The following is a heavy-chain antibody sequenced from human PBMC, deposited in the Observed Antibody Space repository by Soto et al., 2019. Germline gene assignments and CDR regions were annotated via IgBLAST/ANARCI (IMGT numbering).Heavy chain of an antibody. CDR1: RYTFISYD. Sequence: ASVKVSCKASRYTFISYDINWVRQASGQGLEWMGWMNPNSGNTNYARKVQGRVTMTADTSTSTAYMELRSLRSDDTAVYYCARVIAVAGNTHFRMDVWGQGTTVTVSS. J-gene: IGHJ6*02. CDR2: MNPNSGNT. D-gene: IGHD6-19*01. V-gene: IGHV1-8*01. CDR3: ARVIAVAGNTHFRMDV.